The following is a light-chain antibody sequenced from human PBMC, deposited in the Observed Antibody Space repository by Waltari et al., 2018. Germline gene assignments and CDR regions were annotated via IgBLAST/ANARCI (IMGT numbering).Light chain of an antibody. V-gene: IGLV3-21*01. CDR1: NIESKS. Sequence: SYVLTQPPSVSVAPGETARITCGGNNIESKSVHWYRQRPGQAPVVVISYDNDRAAGIPDRCSGSNSGNTATLTISRVEAGDEADYYCQVWDANTDPGVFGTGTEVTVL. J-gene: IGLJ1*01. CDR3: QVWDANTDPGV. CDR2: YDN.